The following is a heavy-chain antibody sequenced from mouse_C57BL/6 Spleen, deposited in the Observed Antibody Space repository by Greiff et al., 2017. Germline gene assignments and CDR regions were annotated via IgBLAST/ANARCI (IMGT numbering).Heavy chain of an antibody. CDR1: GFTFSSYA. CDR3: AREEKEYYFDY. J-gene: IGHJ2*01. V-gene: IGHV5-4*01. CDR2: ISDGGSYT. Sequence: EVQLVESGGGLVKPGGSLKLSCAASGFTFSSYAMSWVRQTPEKRLEWVATISDGGSYTYYPDNVKGRFTISRDNAKNNLYLQMSHLKSEDTAMYYCAREEKEYYFDYWGQGTTLTVSS.